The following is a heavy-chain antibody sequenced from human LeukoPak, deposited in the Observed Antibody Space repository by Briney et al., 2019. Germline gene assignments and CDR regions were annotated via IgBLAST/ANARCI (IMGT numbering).Heavy chain of an antibody. CDR1: GFTFSSYA. D-gene: IGHD3-10*01. J-gene: IGHJ4*02. CDR3: AKIPRYYYGSGTGGGYFDY. CDR2: ISGSGGST. Sequence: GGSLRLSCAASGFTFSSYAMSWVRQAPGKGLEWVSAISGSGGSTYYAGSVKGRFTISRDNSKNTLHLQMNSLRAEDTAVYYCAKIPRYYYGSGTGGGYFDYWGQGTLVTVSS. V-gene: IGHV3-23*01.